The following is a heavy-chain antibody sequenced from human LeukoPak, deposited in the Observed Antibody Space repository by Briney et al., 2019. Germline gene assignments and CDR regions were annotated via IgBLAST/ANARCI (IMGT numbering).Heavy chain of an antibody. Sequence: GGSLRLSCAASGFRFDDFAMHWVRQSPGKGLEWVSLVSADGAKSYYAESVRGRFTISRDDSKNSLYLQMNTLRSEDTAFYYCAKEIDTLGTNAFDIWGHGTLVTVSS. V-gene: IGHV3-43*02. D-gene: IGHD2-15*01. J-gene: IGHJ3*02. CDR3: AKEIDTLGTNAFDI. CDR1: GFRFDDFA. CDR2: VSADGAKS.